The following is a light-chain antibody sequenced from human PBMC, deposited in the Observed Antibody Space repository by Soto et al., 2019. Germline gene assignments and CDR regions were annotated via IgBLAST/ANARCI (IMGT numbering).Light chain of an antibody. CDR2: GTS. V-gene: IGKV3-20*01. CDR3: QQYGIPPIT. CDR1: QSVSSTY. J-gene: IGKJ5*01. Sequence: ESVLTLSTDTLSLSPGERSTLACRASQSVSSTYLAWYQQQPGQAPRLLMSGTSNRATGTPDRFSGSGSGTDFTLTISRLEPEDFAVYYCQQYGIPPITFGQGTRLEI.